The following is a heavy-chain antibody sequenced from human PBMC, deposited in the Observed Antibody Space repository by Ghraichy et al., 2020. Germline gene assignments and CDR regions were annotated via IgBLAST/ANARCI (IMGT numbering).Heavy chain of an antibody. D-gene: IGHD2/OR15-2a*01. Sequence: ASVKVSCKTSGYTFSDYYMHWVRQGPGQGLEWMGLINPNDGRTTYSQMFQGRVTMTGDTSTGTVYMEVNRLQSKDTAVYYCARGSPNSPRFFYYYGMDVWGQGTTVTVSS. CDR1: GYTFSDYY. CDR3: ARGSPNSPRFFYYYGMDV. J-gene: IGHJ6*02. CDR2: INPNDGRT. V-gene: IGHV1-46*01.